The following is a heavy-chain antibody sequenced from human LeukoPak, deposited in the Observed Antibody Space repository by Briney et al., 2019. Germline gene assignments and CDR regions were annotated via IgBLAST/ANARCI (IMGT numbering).Heavy chain of an antibody. CDR2: INHSGST. D-gene: IGHD2-2*01. CDR3: ARLLGYCSSTGCYGWSWFDP. CDR1: GGSISSYY. V-gene: IGHV4-34*01. Sequence: PSETLSLTCTVSGGSISSYYWSWIRQPPGKGLEWIGEINHSGSTNYNPSLKSRVTISVDTSKNQFSLKLSSVTAADTAVYYCARLLGYCSSTGCYGWSWFDPWGQGTLVTVSS. J-gene: IGHJ5*02.